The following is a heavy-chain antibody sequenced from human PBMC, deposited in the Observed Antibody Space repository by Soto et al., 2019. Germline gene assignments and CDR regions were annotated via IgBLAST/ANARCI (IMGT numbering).Heavy chain of an antibody. Sequence: GGSLRLSCAASGFIFTNYAMNWVRQAPGKGLEWVSVIGGRGNSAYYADSVQGRFTISRDNSKDTLSLQMSSLTADDTAIYYCVREGRGSFDFWGRGTMVTVSS. CDR1: GFIFTNYA. CDR3: VREGRGSFDF. J-gene: IGHJ3*01. CDR2: IGGRGNSA. V-gene: IGHV3-23*01. D-gene: IGHD5-12*01.